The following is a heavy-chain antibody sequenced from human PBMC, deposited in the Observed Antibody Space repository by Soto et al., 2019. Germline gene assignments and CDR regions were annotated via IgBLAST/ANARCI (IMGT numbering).Heavy chain of an antibody. CDR1: GGSISSSSYY. CDR3: ARHTPAISISDH. J-gene: IGHJ4*02. D-gene: IGHD2-15*01. V-gene: IGHV4-39*01. CDR2: IYYSGST. Sequence: QLQLQESGPGLVKPSETLSLTCTVSGGSISSSSYYWGWIRQPPGKGLEWIGSIYYSGSTYYNPSLNSRVPISVDTSKNQFSLKLSSVTAADTAVYYCARHTPAISISDHWGQGTLVTVSS.